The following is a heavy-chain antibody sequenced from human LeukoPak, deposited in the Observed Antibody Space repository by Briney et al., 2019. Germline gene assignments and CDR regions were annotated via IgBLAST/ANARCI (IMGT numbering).Heavy chain of an antibody. Sequence: RPSETLSLTCTVSGYSISSGYYWGWIRQPPGKGLEWIGSIYHSGSTYYNPSLKSRVTISVDTSKNQFSPKLSSVTAADTAVYYCARDTPLLDSSGYYYYMDVWGKGTTVTISS. CDR1: GYSISSGYY. D-gene: IGHD3-22*01. J-gene: IGHJ6*03. V-gene: IGHV4-38-2*02. CDR3: ARDTPLLDSSGYYYYMDV. CDR2: IYHSGST.